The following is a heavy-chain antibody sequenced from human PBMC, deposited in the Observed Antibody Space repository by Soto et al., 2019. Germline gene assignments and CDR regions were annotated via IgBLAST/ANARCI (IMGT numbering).Heavy chain of an antibody. Sequence: HVQLVQSGAEVKEPGDSVRVSCEASGYTFSAYYIHWVRQAPGQGLEWMGWINPKFGDTTYAQDCQGRVTMTREMSISTVYMELSRLTSDDTAIYYCARNMDYYYGPGSGNGHGVWGQGTTVTVFS. CDR3: ARNMDYYYGPGSGNGHGV. D-gene: IGHD3-10*01. CDR2: INPKFGDT. CDR1: GYTFSAYY. V-gene: IGHV1-2*02. J-gene: IGHJ6*02.